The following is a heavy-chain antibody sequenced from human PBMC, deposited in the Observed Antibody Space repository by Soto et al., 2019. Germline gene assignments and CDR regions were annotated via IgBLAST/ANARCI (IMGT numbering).Heavy chain of an antibody. V-gene: IGHV3-30-3*01. CDR3: ASIPYPYDSSGYYPPNFDY. J-gene: IGHJ4*02. CDR1: GFTFSSYA. Sequence: QVQLVESGGGVVQPGRSLRLSCAASGFTFSSYAMHWVRQAPGKGLEWVAVISYDGSNKYYADSVKGRFTISRDNSKNTLYLQMNSLRAEDTAVYYCASIPYPYDSSGYYPPNFDYWGQGTLVTVSS. CDR2: ISYDGSNK. D-gene: IGHD3-22*01.